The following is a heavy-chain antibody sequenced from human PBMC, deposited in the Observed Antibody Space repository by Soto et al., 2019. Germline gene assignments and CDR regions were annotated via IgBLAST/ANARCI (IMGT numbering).Heavy chain of an antibody. J-gene: IGHJ1*01. CDR1: GFTVSSNY. CDR2: IYSGGST. Sequence: EVQLVESGGGLIQPGGSLRLSCAASGFTVSSNYMSWVRQAPGKGLEWVSVIYSGGSTYYADSVKGRFTISRDNSKNTPYLQMNSLRAEDTAVYYCAREKDYYDSSGYYYGGYFQQWGRGTLVTVSS. CDR3: AREKDYYDSSGYYYGGYFQQ. V-gene: IGHV3-53*01. D-gene: IGHD3-22*01.